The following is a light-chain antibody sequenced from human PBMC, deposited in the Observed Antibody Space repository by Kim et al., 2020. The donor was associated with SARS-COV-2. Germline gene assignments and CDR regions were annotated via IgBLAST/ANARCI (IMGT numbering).Light chain of an antibody. V-gene: IGLV1-47*01. J-gene: IGLJ3*02. Sequence: RVTIACSGGSSNDGSNYVDWCQQPAGTAPKLLIYRNNRRPSGVPDLFSGFKSGTSASLAISVLLSEDEANYYCAAWYDSLSVNWVFGGGTQLTVL. CDR3: AAWYDSLSVNWV. CDR1: SSNDGSNY. CDR2: RNN.